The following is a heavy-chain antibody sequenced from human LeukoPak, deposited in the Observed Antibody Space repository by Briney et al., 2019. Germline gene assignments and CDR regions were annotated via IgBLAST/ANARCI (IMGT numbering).Heavy chain of an antibody. V-gene: IGHV4-4*08. CDR1: GGSISGYY. CDR3: AREVGTERWFDP. D-gene: IGHD5-18*01. J-gene: IGHJ5*02. Sequence: SETLSLTCTVSGGSISGYYWSWIRQPPGQGMEWIGNIYSSGSANYSPSLKSRVTISVDTSKNQVYLKLSSVTAADTAVYYCAREVGTERWFDPWGQGTRVTVSS. CDR2: IYSSGSA.